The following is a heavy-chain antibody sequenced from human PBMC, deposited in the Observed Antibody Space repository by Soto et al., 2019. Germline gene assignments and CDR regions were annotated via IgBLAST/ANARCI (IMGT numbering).Heavy chain of an antibody. CDR2: ISSSSSNI. V-gene: IGHV3-48*02. J-gene: IGHJ4*02. Sequence: GGSLRLSCTASGFTFSSRAMNWVRQFPGRGLGWVSYISSSSSNIDYADSVKGRFTVSRDNAKNSLYLQMNTLRDEDTAVYYCASDRSLGSNWYYYLESWGQGTLVTVSS. CDR3: ASDRSLGSNWYYYLES. CDR1: GFTFSSRA. D-gene: IGHD1-20*01.